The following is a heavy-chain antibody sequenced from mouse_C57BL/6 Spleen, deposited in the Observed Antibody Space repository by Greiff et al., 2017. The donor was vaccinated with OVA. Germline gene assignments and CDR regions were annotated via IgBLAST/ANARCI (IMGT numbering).Heavy chain of an antibody. V-gene: IGHV5-17*01. CDR3: ARIGYYGSSPYAMDY. CDR2: ISSGSSTI. Sequence: EVMLVESGGGLVKPGGSLKLSCAASGFTFSDYGMHWVRQAPEKGLEWVAYISSGSSTIYYADTVKGRFTISRDNAKNTLFLQMTSLRSEDTAMYYCARIGYYGSSPYAMDYWGQGTSVTVSS. J-gene: IGHJ4*01. D-gene: IGHD1-1*01. CDR1: GFTFSDYG.